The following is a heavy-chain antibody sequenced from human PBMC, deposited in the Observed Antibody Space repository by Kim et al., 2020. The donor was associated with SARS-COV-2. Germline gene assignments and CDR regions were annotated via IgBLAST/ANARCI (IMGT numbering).Heavy chain of an antibody. CDR2: ISASGRTT. D-gene: IGHD4-17*01. Sequence: GGSLRLSCAASGFTFSSYSMSWVRQAPGKGLDWVSGISASGRTTYYVDSVKGRFIISRDNSKNTLYLQMISLRADDTAMYYCATGFNGDYDYWGQGTLVTVSS. CDR3: ATGFNGDYDY. CDR1: GFTFSSYS. J-gene: IGHJ4*02. V-gene: IGHV3-23*01.